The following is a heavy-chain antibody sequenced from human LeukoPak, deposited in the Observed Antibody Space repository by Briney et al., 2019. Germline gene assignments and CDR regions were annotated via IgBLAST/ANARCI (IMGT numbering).Heavy chain of an antibody. D-gene: IGHD3-10*01. CDR2: ISYDGSNK. J-gene: IGHJ5*02. V-gene: IGHV3-30-3*01. Sequence: GGSLRLPCAASGFTFSSYATHWVCQAPGKGLEWVAVISYDGSNKYYADSVKGRFTISRDNSKNTLYLQMDSLRAEDTAVYYCARDTPIWFGESWGQGSLVTVSS. CDR3: ARDTPIWFGES. CDR1: GFTFSSYA.